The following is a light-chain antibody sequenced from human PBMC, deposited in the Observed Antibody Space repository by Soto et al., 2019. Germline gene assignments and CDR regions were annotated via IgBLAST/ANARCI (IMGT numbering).Light chain of an antibody. CDR2: YDD. Sequence: QSVLTQPPSVSGAPRQRVTISCSGSRSNIGNNAVNWYQQFPGRAPKLLIYYDDLLPSGVSDRFSGSKSGTSASLAISGLQCEDEADYYCATCDDSLNGQVFGGGTKLTVL. CDR3: ATCDDSLNGQV. V-gene: IGLV1-36*01. CDR1: RSNIGNNA. J-gene: IGLJ2*01.